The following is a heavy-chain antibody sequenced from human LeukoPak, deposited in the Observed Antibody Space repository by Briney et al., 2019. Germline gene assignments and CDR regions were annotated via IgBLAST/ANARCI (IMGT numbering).Heavy chain of an antibody. D-gene: IGHD6-19*01. V-gene: IGHV4-38-2*01. Sequence: SETLSLTCAVSGYSISSGYYWGWTRQPPGKGLEWIGSIYHSGSTYYNPSLKSRVTISVDTSKNQLSVKLSSATAADTAVYYCARHRIAVAAPFDYWGQGTLVTVSS. J-gene: IGHJ4*02. CDR3: ARHRIAVAAPFDY. CDR1: GYSISSGYY. CDR2: IYHSGST.